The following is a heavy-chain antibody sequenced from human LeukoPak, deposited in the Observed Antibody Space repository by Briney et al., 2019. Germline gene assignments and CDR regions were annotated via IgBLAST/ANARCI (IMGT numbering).Heavy chain of an antibody. CDR1: GFTFTTYA. D-gene: IGHD1-26*01. CDR3: AKGNSGSYPNYYYYYMDV. CDR2: ISGRGDST. V-gene: IGHV3-23*01. Sequence: GGSLRLSCEGSGFTFTTYAMNWVRQSPGKGLEWVSAISGRGDSTYYADSVKGRFTISRDNSKNTLYMQMNSLRAEDTALYYCAKGNSGSYPNYYYYYMDVWGKGTTVTVSS. J-gene: IGHJ6*03.